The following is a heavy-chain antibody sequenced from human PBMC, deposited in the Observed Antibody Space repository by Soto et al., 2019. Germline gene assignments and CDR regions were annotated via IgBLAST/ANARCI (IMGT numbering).Heavy chain of an antibody. Sequence: SQTLSLTCAISGDSVSSNSAAWNWIRQSPSRGLEWLGRTYYRSKWYNDYAVSVKSRITINPDTSKNQFSLQLNSVTPEDTAVYYCARVLISYYYGSGSYYHDAFDIWGQGTMVTVSS. CDR2: TYYRSKWYN. D-gene: IGHD3-10*01. V-gene: IGHV6-1*01. CDR1: GDSVSSNSAA. CDR3: ARVLISYYYGSGSYYHDAFDI. J-gene: IGHJ3*02.